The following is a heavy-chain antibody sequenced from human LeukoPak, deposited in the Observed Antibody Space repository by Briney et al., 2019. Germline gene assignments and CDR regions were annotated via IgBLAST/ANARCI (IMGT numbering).Heavy chain of an antibody. V-gene: IGHV3-21*01. CDR3: ARDRYSSSWYSIYYYGMDV. CDR2: ISSSSSYI. D-gene: IGHD6-13*01. Sequence: GGSLRLSCAASGFTFRSYSMNWVRQAPGKGLEWVSSISSSSSYIYYADSVKGRFTISRDNAKNSLYLQMNSLRAEDTAVYYCARDRYSSSWYSIYYYGMDVWGQGTTVTVPS. J-gene: IGHJ6*02. CDR1: GFTFRSYS.